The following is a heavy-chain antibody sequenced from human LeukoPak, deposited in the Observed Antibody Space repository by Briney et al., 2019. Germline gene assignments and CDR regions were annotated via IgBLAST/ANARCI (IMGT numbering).Heavy chain of an antibody. CDR1: GYSISSAYY. D-gene: IGHD7-27*01. CDR2: MYHSGST. Sequence: SETLSLTCSVSGYSISSAYYWGWIRQPPGKGLEWIGTMYHSGSTNYNPSLKSRVTISVDTSKNQFSLKPSSVTAADTAVYFCARGFRGDNFDYWGQGTLVTVSS. CDR3: ARGFRGDNFDY. J-gene: IGHJ4*02. V-gene: IGHV4-38-2*02.